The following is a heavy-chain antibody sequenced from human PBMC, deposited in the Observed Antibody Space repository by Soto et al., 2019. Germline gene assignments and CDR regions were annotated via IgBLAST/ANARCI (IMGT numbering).Heavy chain of an antibody. Sequence: PGESLKISCKGSGYSFTSYWISWVRQMPGKGLEWMGRIDPSDSYTNYSPSFQGHVTISADKSISTAYLQWSSLKASDTAMYYCASRATEKAGQAAVDAFDIWGQGTMVTVSS. D-gene: IGHD6-25*01. CDR1: GYSFTSYW. CDR3: ASRATEKAGQAAVDAFDI. CDR2: IDPSDSYT. J-gene: IGHJ3*02. V-gene: IGHV5-10-1*01.